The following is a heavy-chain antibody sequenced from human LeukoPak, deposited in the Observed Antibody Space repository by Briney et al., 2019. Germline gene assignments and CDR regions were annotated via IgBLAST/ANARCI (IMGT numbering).Heavy chain of an antibody. D-gene: IGHD1-26*01. Sequence: SETLSLTCTVSGASISRDYWTWIRQPPGKGLEWIGYIYNGGSTTYSPSLNSRVTISLDTSNNQVSLRLSSVTAADTAVYYCAKGGTYGGGADYWGQGTLVTVSS. V-gene: IGHV4-59*01. J-gene: IGHJ4*02. CDR3: AKGGTYGGGADY. CDR2: IYNGGST. CDR1: GASISRDY.